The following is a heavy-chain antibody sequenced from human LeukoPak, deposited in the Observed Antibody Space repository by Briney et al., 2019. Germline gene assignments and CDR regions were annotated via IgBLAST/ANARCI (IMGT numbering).Heavy chain of an antibody. CDR2: ISTSSTTI. D-gene: IGHD2-2*01. J-gene: IGHJ4*02. CDR3: ARTPSYQLLPYYFDY. V-gene: IGHV3-11*04. CDR1: GFTFSDYY. Sequence: PGGSLRLSCAASGFTFSDYYMSWIRQAPGKGLEWVSYISTSSTTIYYADSVKGRFTISRDNAKNSLYLQMNSLRAEDTAEYYCARTPSYQLLPYYFDYWGQGTLVTVSS.